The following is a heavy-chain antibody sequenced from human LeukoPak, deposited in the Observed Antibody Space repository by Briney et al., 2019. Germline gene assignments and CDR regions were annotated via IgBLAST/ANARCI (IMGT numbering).Heavy chain of an antibody. CDR2: INPSGGST. J-gene: IGHJ6*02. CDR3: ATHWRFGEFDYYYYGMDV. D-gene: IGHD3-10*01. CDR1: GYTFTSYY. V-gene: IGHV1-46*01. Sequence: ATVKVSCKASGYTFTSYYMHWVRQAPGQGLEWMGRINPSGGSTSYAQKFQGRVTMTRDTSTSTVYMELSSLRSEDTAVYYCATHWRFGEFDYYYYGMDVWGQGTTVTVSS.